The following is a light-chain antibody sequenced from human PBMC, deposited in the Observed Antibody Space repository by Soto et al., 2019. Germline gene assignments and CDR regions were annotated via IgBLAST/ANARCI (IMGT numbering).Light chain of an antibody. CDR3: QHLNTYPIT. V-gene: IGKV1-39*01. CDR2: AAS. Sequence: DIQMTQSPSSLSASVGDRVTITCRASQSISSYLNWYQQKPGKAPKVLIYAASSLQSGVPSRFSGSGSGTDLTITISSLQPEDFDTYDGQHLNTYPITFGPGTRLEIK. CDR1: QSISSY. J-gene: IGKJ5*01.